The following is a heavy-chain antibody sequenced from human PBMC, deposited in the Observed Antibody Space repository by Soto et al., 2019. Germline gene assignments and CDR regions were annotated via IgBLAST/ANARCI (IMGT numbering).Heavy chain of an antibody. CDR3: AKVWGYYYDSSGHDY. CDR1: GFTFSSYG. CDR2: ISYDGSNK. J-gene: IGHJ4*02. D-gene: IGHD3-22*01. V-gene: IGHV3-30*18. Sequence: QVQLVESGGGVVQPGRSLRLSCAASGFTFSSYGMHWVRQAPGKGLEWVAVISYDGSNKYYADSVKGRFTISRDNSKNTLYLQMNSLRAEDTAMYYCAKVWGYYYDSSGHDYWGQGTLVTVSS.